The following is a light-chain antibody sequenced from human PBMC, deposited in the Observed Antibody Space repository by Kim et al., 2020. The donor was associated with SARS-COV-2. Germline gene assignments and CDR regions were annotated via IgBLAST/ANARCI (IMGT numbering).Light chain of an antibody. CDR2: AAT. Sequence: SASVGDRFTSTCRASQGIRNDLGWFQQKPGKAPQLLIFAATNLQAGVPSRFSGSGSGTDFTLTISSLQPEDSATYYCLQGYNYPYTFGQGTNLEI. J-gene: IGKJ2*01. V-gene: IGKV1-6*01. CDR1: QGIRND. CDR3: LQGYNYPYT.